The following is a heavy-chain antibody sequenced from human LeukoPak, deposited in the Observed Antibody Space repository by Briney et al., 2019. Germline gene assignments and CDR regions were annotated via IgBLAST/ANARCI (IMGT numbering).Heavy chain of an antibody. D-gene: IGHD4-17*01. V-gene: IGHV4-39*01. J-gene: IGHJ4*02. CDR1: GDSFSSSSHY. Sequence: SEALSLTCTVSGDSFSSSSHYWGWLRQPPGRGLEWIGSIRNSGNTYYSPSLKSRVTISVDTSKNQFSLKLSSVTAADTAVYYCARHVYGEYGPGDYWGQGILVTVSS. CDR3: ARHVYGEYGPGDY. CDR2: IRNSGNT.